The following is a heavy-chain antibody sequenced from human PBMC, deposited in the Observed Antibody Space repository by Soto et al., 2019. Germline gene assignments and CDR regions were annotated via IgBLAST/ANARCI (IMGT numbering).Heavy chain of an antibody. D-gene: IGHD3-3*01. V-gene: IGHV4-61*01. J-gene: IGHJ6*02. CDR2: IYYSGST. Sequence: SETLSLTCTVSGGSVSSGSYYWSWIRQPPGKGLEWIGYIYYSGSTNYNPSLKSRFTISVDTSKNQFSLKLSSVTAADTAVYYCARDSRRSYDFWSGYYTSGMDVWGQGTTVT. CDR3: ARDSRRSYDFWSGYYTSGMDV. CDR1: GGSVSSGSYY.